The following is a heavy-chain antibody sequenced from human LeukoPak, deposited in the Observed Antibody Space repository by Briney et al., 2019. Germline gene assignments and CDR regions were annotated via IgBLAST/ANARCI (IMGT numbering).Heavy chain of an antibody. CDR1: GFTFDDYA. CDR3: AKESSGWRVFDY. CDR2: ISWNSGSI. V-gene: IGHV3-9*01. J-gene: IGHJ4*02. D-gene: IGHD6-19*01. Sequence: GGSLRLSCAASGFTFDDYAMHWVRQAPGKGLEGFSGISWNSGSIGYADSVKGRFTISRDNAKNSLYLQMNSLRAEDTALYYCAKESSGWRVFDYWGQGTLVTVSS.